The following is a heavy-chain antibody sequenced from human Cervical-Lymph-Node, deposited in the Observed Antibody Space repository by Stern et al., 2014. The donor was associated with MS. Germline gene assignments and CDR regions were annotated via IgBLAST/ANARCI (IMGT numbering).Heavy chain of an antibody. CDR3: SGAYYYASGTYYPDS. CDR2: IYYSGHT. V-gene: IGHV4-39*01. D-gene: IGHD3-10*01. Sequence: QLQLQESDPGLVKSSETLSLTCTVSSGTISSSSYFWGWIRQPPGKGLEWIGSIYYSGHTYYNPSLKSRVTISVDRSKNQFSRRLSSVTAADTAVYYCSGAYYYASGTYYPDSWGQGTLVTVSS. CDR1: SGTISSSSYF. J-gene: IGHJ4*02.